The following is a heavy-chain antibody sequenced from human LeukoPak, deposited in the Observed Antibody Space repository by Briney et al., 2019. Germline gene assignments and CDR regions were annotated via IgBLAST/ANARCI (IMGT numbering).Heavy chain of an antibody. CDR1: GYTFTSYG. V-gene: IGHV1-18*01. J-gene: IGHJ4*02. D-gene: IGHD6-13*01. Sequence: ASVRVSCKASGYTFTSYGISWVRQAPGQGLEWMGWISTNNNNTNYAQNLQGRVTMTTDTSTSTAYMELRSLRSDDTAVYYCARDLLAAAGMDYWGQGTLVTVSS. CDR3: ARDLLAAAGMDY. CDR2: ISTNNNNT.